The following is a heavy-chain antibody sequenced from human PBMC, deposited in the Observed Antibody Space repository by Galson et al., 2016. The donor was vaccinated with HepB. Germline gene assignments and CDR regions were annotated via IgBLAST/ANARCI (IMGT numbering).Heavy chain of an antibody. CDR2: ISTSGNSM. CDR1: GFTFSDYH. CDR3: ARDLPDDSVEYFDVFDL. V-gene: IGHV3-11*01. D-gene: IGHD4-17*01. J-gene: IGHJ3*01. Sequence: SLRLSCAASGFTFSDYHMNWIRQAPGKGLEWISYISTSGNSMLYADSVRGRFSISRDNAKKSLYLQMTNLGAEDTAVYYCARDLPDDSVEYFDVFDLWGQGTMVTVSS.